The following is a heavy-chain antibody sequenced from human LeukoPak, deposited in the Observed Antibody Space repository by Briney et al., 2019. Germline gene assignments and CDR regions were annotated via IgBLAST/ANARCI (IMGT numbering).Heavy chain of an antibody. CDR3: ARSYSSGS. CDR1: GFTFSSYA. Sequence: GGSLRLSCVASGFTFSSYAMNWVLQAPGKGLEWVSGISGSGGSTYYADSVKGRFTISRDNSKNTLYLQMNSLRAEDTAIYYCARSYSSGSWGQGTLVTASS. V-gene: IGHV3-23*01. CDR2: ISGSGGST. D-gene: IGHD6-19*01. J-gene: IGHJ4*02.